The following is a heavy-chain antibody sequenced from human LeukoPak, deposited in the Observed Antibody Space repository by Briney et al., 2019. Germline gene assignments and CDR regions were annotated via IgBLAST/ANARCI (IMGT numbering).Heavy chain of an antibody. D-gene: IGHD1-26*01. V-gene: IGHV4-39*07. J-gene: IGHJ4*02. CDR2: IYYSGNT. CDR1: GVSISSSNSC. Sequence: SETLSLTCTVSGVSISSSNSCWGWIRQPPGKGLEWIGSIYYSGNTYYNASLKSQVSISIDTSKNQFSLKLSSVTAADTAMYYCARSKEWEFYYFDYWGQGTLVTVSS. CDR3: ARSKEWEFYYFDY.